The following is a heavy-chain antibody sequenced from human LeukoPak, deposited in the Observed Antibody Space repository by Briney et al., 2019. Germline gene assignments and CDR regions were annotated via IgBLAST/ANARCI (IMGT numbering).Heavy chain of an antibody. Sequence: SETLSLTCTVSGGSISRYYWSWIRQPPSKEGDWIGYIYYSGSTNYNPSLKSRVTISVDTSKNQFSLKLSSVTAADTAVYYCARLTFSGLLYYYCGMDVWGQGTTVTVSS. CDR3: ARLTFSGLLYYYCGMDV. CDR2: IYYSGST. CDR1: GGSISRYY. D-gene: IGHD3-3*02. V-gene: IGHV4-59*08. J-gene: IGHJ6*02.